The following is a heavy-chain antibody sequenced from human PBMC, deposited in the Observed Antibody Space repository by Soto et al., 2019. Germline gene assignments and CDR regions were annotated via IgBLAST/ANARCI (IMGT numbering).Heavy chain of an antibody. Sequence: GESLKISCKGSGYSFTSYWISWVRQMPGKGLEWMGRIDPSDSYTNYSPSFQGHVTISADKSISTAYLQWSSLKASDTAMYYCAGPSIAAANDDYYYGMDVWGQGTTVTSP. CDR2: IDPSDSYT. D-gene: IGHD6-13*01. CDR1: GYSFTSYW. CDR3: AGPSIAAANDDYYYGMDV. V-gene: IGHV5-10-1*01. J-gene: IGHJ6*02.